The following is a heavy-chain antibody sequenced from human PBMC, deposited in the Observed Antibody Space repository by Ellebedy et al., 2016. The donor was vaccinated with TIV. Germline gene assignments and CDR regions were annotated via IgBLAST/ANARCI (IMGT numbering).Heavy chain of an antibody. CDR1: GFTFSSYA. V-gene: IGHV3-23*01. J-gene: IGHJ4*02. D-gene: IGHD2-15*01. CDR3: AKVVCSGGSCWPYYFDY. Sequence: GESLKISCAASGFTFSSYAMSCVRQAPGKGLEWVSAISGSGGSTYYADSVKGRFTISRDNSKNTLYLQMNSLRAEDTAVYYCAKVVCSGGSCWPYYFDYWGQGTLVTVSS. CDR2: ISGSGGST.